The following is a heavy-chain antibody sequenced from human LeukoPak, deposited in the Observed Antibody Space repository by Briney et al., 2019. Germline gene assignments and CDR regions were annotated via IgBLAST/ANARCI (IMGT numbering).Heavy chain of an antibody. V-gene: IGHV4-39*01. CDR1: GGSISSSSYY. CDR2: IYYSGST. J-gene: IGHJ3*02. CDR3: ARTTPRPRYYYDSSGYYGAAFDI. Sequence: SETLSLTCTVSGGSISSSSYYWGWIRQPPGKGLEWIGSIYYSGSTYYNPSLKSRVTISVDTSKNQFSLKLSSVTAADTAVYYCARTTPRPRYYYDSSGYYGAAFDIWGQGTMVTVSS. D-gene: IGHD3-22*01.